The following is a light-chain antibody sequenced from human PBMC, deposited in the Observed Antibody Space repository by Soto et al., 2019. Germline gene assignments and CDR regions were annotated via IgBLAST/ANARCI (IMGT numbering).Light chain of an antibody. Sequence: DIVMTQTPLSLSVTRGQPASISCKSSQSLLHSDGKTYLDWYLQKPGQPPQLLIYEVSNRFSGVPDMFSGSRSGTDFALKISRVGAEDVGVYYCIQSVPLQGTFGPGTNVDTK. V-gene: IGKV2D-29*01. CDR1: QSLLHSDGKTY. CDR2: EVS. CDR3: IQSVPLQGT. J-gene: IGKJ3*01.